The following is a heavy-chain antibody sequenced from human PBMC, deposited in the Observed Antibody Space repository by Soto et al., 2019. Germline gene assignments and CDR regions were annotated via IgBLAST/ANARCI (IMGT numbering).Heavy chain of an antibody. CDR3: ARGGSLEGYFDL. D-gene: IGHD3-3*01. CDR1: GFTFSDYY. V-gene: IGHV3-11*01. CDR2: ISSSGSTI. J-gene: IGHJ2*01. Sequence: GGSLRLSCSASGFTFSDYYMNWIRQAPGKGLEWVSYISSSGSTIHYADSVKGRFTISRGNAKNSLYLQMNSLRVEDTAVYYCARGGSLEGYFDLWGRGTLVTV.